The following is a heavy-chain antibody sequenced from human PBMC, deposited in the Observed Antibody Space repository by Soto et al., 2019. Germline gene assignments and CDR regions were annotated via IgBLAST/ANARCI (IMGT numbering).Heavy chain of an antibody. J-gene: IGHJ3*02. D-gene: IGHD3-16*02. Sequence: GGSLRLSCAASGFTFSSYAMSWVRQAPGKGLEWVSAISGSGGGTYYADSVKGRFTISRDNSKNTLYLQMNSLRAEDTAVYYCAKAGRGVIGSGAFDIWGQGTMVTVSS. V-gene: IGHV3-23*01. CDR1: GFTFSSYA. CDR2: ISGSGGGT. CDR3: AKAGRGVIGSGAFDI.